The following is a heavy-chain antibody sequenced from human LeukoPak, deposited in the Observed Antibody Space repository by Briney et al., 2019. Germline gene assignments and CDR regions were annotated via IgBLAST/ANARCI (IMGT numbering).Heavy chain of an antibody. D-gene: IGHD5-24*01. CDR1: GGTFSSYA. CDR3: ARDGVGRDGYNSYYFDY. V-gene: IGHV1-69*05. CDR2: IIPIFGTA. Sequence: SVKVSCKASGGTFSSYAISWVRQAPGQGLEWMGRIIPIFGTANYAQKFQGRVTITTDESTSTAYMELSSLRSEDTAVYYCARDGVGRDGYNSYYFDYWGQGTLATVSS. J-gene: IGHJ4*02.